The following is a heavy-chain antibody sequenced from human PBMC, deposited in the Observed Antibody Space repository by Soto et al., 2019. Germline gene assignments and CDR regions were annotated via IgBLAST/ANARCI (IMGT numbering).Heavy chain of an antibody. CDR3: AKDFEYSYGYDAFDI. D-gene: IGHD5-18*01. Sequence: GGSLRLSCAASKFTFSNYAMSWVRQAPGKGLEWVSTITQSGSRTYYVESVKGRFTISRDNSKNTLYLQMNSLRAEDTAVYYCAKDFEYSYGYDAFDIWGQGTMVTVSS. V-gene: IGHV3-23*01. CDR1: KFTFSNYA. CDR2: ITQSGSRT. J-gene: IGHJ3*02.